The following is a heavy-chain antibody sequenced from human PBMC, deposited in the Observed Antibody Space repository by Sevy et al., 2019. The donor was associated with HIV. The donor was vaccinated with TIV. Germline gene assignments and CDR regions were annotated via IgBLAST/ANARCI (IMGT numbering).Heavy chain of an antibody. CDR2: IYYSGST. CDR3: ARDMLGYCSSTSCYAEGYFDY. V-gene: IGHV4-59*01. CDR1: GGSISSYY. J-gene: IGHJ4*02. Sequence: SETLSLTCTVSGGSISSYYWSWIRQPPGKGLEWIGYIYYSGSTNYNPSLKSRVTISVDTSKNQFSLKLSSVAAADTAVYYCARDMLGYCSSTSCYAEGYFDYWGQGTLVTVSS. D-gene: IGHD2-2*01.